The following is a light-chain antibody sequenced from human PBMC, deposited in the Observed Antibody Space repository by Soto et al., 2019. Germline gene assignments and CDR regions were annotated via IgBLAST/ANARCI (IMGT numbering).Light chain of an antibody. CDR3: QHYKFFPWT. J-gene: IGKJ1*01. Sequence: DIQMTQSPSTLSASLGDRVTITCRASQSVSAWLAWYQQKPGKAPKLLIYTASRLQSGVPPRFSGSGSGTEFTLTISGLQPDDFATYYCQHYKFFPWTFGQGTKVDTK. CDR2: TAS. V-gene: IGKV1-5*01. CDR1: QSVSAW.